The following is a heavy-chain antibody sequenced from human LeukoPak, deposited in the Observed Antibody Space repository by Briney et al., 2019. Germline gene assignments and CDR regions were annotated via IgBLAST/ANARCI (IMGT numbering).Heavy chain of an antibody. D-gene: IGHD2-15*01. V-gene: IGHV3-23*01. CDR3: AKNGDRGAYCSGGTCYPYYYYYMDV. CDR1: GLTFSSYG. Sequence: GGSLRLSCAASGLTFSSYGMSWVRQAPGRGLEWVSAISTTGGTTYYADSVRDRFTISRDNSRNTLYLQMNSLRAEDTAIYYCAKNGDRGAYCSGGTCYPYYYYYMDVWGKGTTVTISS. J-gene: IGHJ6*03. CDR2: ISTTGGTT.